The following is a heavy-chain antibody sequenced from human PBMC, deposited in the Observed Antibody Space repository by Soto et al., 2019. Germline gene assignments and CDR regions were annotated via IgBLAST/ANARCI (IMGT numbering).Heavy chain of an antibody. D-gene: IGHD4-17*01. CDR2: ISGGGGST. Sequence: GGSLRLSCAASGFTFNSYWMHWVRQAPGKGLEWVSDISGGGGSTYYADAVKGRFTISRDNSKNTLYLQMNSLRAEDTAVYYCAKRTVGWYFDLWGRGTLVTVS. CDR1: GFTFNSYW. J-gene: IGHJ2*01. CDR3: AKRTVGWYFDL. V-gene: IGHV3-23*01.